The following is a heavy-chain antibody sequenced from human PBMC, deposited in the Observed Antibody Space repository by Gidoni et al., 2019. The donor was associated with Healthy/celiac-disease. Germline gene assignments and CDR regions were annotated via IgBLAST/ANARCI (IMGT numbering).Heavy chain of an antibody. CDR1: GFTFDDYA. V-gene: IGHV3-9*01. CDR3: AKDRHDYGGNPHFDY. Sequence: EVQLVESGGGLVQPGRSLRLSCAASGFTFDDYAMHWVRQAPGKGLEWVSGISWNSGRKGYADSVKGRFTISIDNAKNSLYLQMNSLRAEDTALYYCAKDRHDYGGNPHFDYWGQGTLVTVSS. CDR2: ISWNSGRK. D-gene: IGHD4-17*01. J-gene: IGHJ4*02.